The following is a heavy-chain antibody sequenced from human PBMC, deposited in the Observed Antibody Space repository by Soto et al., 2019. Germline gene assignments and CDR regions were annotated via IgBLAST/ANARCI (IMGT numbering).Heavy chain of an antibody. CDR2: IIPIFGTA. CDR1: GGTFSSYA. Sequence: QVQLVQSGAEVKKPGSSVKVSCKASGGTFSSYAISWVRQAPGQGLEWMGGIIPIFGTANYAQKFQGRVTITADESTSTAYMELSSLRSEDTAVYYCARAAPLDIVVVPAAAAIYYGMAVWGQGTTVTVSS. V-gene: IGHV1-69*01. J-gene: IGHJ6*02. D-gene: IGHD2-2*01. CDR3: ARAAPLDIVVVPAAAAIYYGMAV.